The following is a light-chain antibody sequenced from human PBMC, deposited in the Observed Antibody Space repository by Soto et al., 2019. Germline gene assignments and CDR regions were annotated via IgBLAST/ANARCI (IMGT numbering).Light chain of an antibody. CDR1: QSISSW. CDR2: DAS. Sequence: DIQMTQSPSTVSASVGDRVTITCRASQSISSWLAWYQQKPGKAPKLLIYDASSLESGVPSRFSGSGPGTEFTLTISSLQPDDFATYYCQHYNSYSEAFGQGTKVDIK. J-gene: IGKJ1*01. V-gene: IGKV1-5*01. CDR3: QHYNSYSEA.